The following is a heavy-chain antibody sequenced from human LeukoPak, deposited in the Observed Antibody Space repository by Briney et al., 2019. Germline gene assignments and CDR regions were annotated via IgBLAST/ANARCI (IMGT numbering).Heavy chain of an antibody. J-gene: IGHJ4*02. D-gene: IGHD3-9*01. CDR1: GFTFSSYA. Sequence: GGSLRLSCAASGFTFSSYAISWVRQAPGKGLEWVSAISGSGGSTYYADSVKGRFTISRDDSKNTLYLQMNSLRAEDTAVYYCANLQVLTGSASIDYWGQGTLLTVSS. CDR2: ISGSGGST. CDR3: ANLQVLTGSASIDY. V-gene: IGHV3-23*01.